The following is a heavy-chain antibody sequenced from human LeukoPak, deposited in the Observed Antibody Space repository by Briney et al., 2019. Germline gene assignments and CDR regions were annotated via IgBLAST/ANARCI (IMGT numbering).Heavy chain of an antibody. D-gene: IGHD6-19*01. Sequence: GGSLRLSCAASGFTFSDYYMSWIRQAPGKGLEWVSYISSSGSTIYYADSVKGRFTISRDNAKNSLYLQMNCLRAEDTAVYYCARASLAVAGTGVPGVDYWGQGTLVTVSS. CDR2: ISSSGSTI. V-gene: IGHV3-11*04. CDR1: GFTFSDYY. J-gene: IGHJ4*02. CDR3: ARASLAVAGTGVPGVDY.